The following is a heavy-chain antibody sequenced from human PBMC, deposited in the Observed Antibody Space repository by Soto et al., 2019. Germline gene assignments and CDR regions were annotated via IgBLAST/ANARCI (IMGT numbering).Heavy chain of an antibody. V-gene: IGHV1-69*01. CDR1: GGTFSSYA. J-gene: IGHJ6*02. Sequence: QVQLVQSGAEVKKPGSSVKVSCKASGGTFSSYAISWVRQAPGQGLEWMGGIIPIFGTANYAQKFQGRVTITADESTSTAYMELSSLRSEDTAVYYCARGVAGTYAYYYYGMDVWGQGTTVTVSS. CDR3: ARGVAGTYAYYYYGMDV. D-gene: IGHD6-19*01. CDR2: IIPIFGTA.